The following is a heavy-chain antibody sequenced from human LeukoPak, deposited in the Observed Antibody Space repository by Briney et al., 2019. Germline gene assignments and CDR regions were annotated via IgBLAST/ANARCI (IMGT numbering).Heavy chain of an antibody. Sequence: PSETLSLTCTVSGGSISDADYYWGWIRQPPGKALEWIGYIYNSGNTNYNPSLKSRLVISADTSKNQFTLKLSSVTAADTAIYYCARSGSGSYYDKYYYGVDVWGRGTTVIVSS. D-gene: IGHD3-10*01. CDR1: GGSISDADYY. CDR3: ARSGSGSYYDKYYYGVDV. CDR2: IYNSGNT. V-gene: IGHV4-30-4*01. J-gene: IGHJ6*02.